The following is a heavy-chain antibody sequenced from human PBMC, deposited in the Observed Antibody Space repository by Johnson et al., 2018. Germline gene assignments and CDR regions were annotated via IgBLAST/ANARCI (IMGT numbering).Heavy chain of an antibody. CDR1: GFTFSTYA. V-gene: IGHV3-30-3*01. J-gene: IGHJ1*01. CDR2: ISDDGNSK. Sequence: VQLLESGGRVVQPGRSLRLSCAASGFTFSTYAIHWVRQAPGKGLEWVAVISDDGNSKFYAESVKGRFTISRDNSKYTMYLQMHSLRAEDTAVYYCARDFVLQHWGQGTLVTVSS. CDR3: ARDFVLQH. D-gene: IGHD6-6*01.